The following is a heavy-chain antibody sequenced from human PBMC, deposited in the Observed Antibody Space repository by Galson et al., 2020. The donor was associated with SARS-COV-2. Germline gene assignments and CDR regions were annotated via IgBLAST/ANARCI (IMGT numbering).Heavy chain of an antibody. CDR2: ISPYNGNT. J-gene: IGHJ4*02. V-gene: IGHV1-18*01. CDR3: AREESWGSWFGELLRLTLDY. CDR1: GYTFTSYG. D-gene: IGHD3-10*01. Sequence: ASVKVSCKASGYTFTSYGISWVRQAPGQGLEWMGWISPYNGNTNYAQKLQGRVTMTTDTSTSTAYMELRSLRSDDTAVYYCAREESWGSWFGELLRLTLDYWGQGTLVTVSS.